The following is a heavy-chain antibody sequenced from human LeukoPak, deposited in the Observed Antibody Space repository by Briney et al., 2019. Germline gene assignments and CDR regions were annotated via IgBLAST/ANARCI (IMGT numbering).Heavy chain of an antibody. D-gene: IGHD3-10*01. CDR2: INPNSGGT. Sequence: ASVKVSCKASGYTFTDYYVHWLRQAPGQGLEWLGWINPNSGGTTYARNFQGRVTMTRDTSIITAYMELTSLSSDDSAVYYCAKSRVSGSGSVDFWGQGTLVTVSS. CDR3: AKSRVSGSGSVDF. V-gene: IGHV1-2*02. J-gene: IGHJ4*01. CDR1: GYTFTDYY.